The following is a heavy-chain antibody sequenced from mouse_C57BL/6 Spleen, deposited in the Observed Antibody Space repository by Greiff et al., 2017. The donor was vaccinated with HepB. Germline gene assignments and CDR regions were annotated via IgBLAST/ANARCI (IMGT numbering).Heavy chain of an antibody. Sequence: EVQGLESGGGLVKPGGSLKLSCAASGFTFSSYTMSWVRQTPEKRLEWVATISGGGGNTYYPDSVKGRFTISRDNAKNTLYLQMSSLRSEDTALYYCARQDGYYGYAMDYWGQGTSVTVSS. CDR3: ARQDGYYGYAMDY. CDR2: ISGGGGNT. D-gene: IGHD2-3*01. V-gene: IGHV5-9*01. J-gene: IGHJ4*01. CDR1: GFTFSSYT.